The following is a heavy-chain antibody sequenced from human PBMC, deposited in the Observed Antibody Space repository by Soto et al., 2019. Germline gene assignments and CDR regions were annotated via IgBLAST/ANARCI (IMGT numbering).Heavy chain of an antibody. CDR1: GGTFSSYA. V-gene: IGHV1-18*01. D-gene: IGHD1-7*01. Sequence: ASVKVSCKASGGTFSSYAISWVRQAPGQGLEWMGWISAYNGNTNYARKLQGRVTMTTATSTSTAYLELRSLRSDDTAVYSCARLRTSRSYYYGMDVWGQGTTVTVSS. J-gene: IGHJ6*02. CDR3: ARLRTSRSYYYGMDV. CDR2: ISAYNGNT.